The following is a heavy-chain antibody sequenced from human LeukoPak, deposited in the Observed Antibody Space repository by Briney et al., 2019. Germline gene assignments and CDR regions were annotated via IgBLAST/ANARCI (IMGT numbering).Heavy chain of an antibody. V-gene: IGHV3-30-3*01. CDR1: GFTYTKHA. J-gene: IGHJ6*03. CDR2: ISYGGNNE. D-gene: IGHD3-10*01. CDR3: ARAIGSGRDVYFYYYMDV. Sequence: GGSLRLSCAASGFTYTKHAMHWVRQAPGKGLEWVAVISYGGNNEDYADSVKGRFTISRDNSKNTLYLQMNSLRAEDTAVYYCARAIGSGRDVYFYYYMDVWGKGTAVTVSS.